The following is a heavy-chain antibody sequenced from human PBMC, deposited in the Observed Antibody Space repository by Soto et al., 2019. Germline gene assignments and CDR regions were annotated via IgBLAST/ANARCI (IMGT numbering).Heavy chain of an antibody. D-gene: IGHD6-13*01. CDR1: GDSISNFY. V-gene: IGHV4-59*01. Sequence: SETLSLTCTVSGDSISNFYWSWIRQPPGRGLEWIGYIFYTGSTNYNPSLKSRVTISVDTSKNQFSLKLSSVTAADAAVYYCARGRSSSWYVVGYGMDVWGQGTTVTVSS. J-gene: IGHJ6*02. CDR3: ARGRSSSWYVVGYGMDV. CDR2: IFYTGST.